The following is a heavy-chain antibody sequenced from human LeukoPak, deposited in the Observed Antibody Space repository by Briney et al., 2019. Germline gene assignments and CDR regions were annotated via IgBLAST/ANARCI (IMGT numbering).Heavy chain of an antibody. CDR3: ARGRGVAGPYYFDY. Sequence: GGSLRLSCAASGFTFSSYGMHWVRQAPGKGLEWVAVKWYDGSNKYYADSVKGRFTIPRDNSKNTLYLQMNSLRAEDTAVYYCARGRGVAGPYYFDYWGQGTLVTVSS. J-gene: IGHJ4*02. D-gene: IGHD6-19*01. V-gene: IGHV3-33*01. CDR2: KWYDGSNK. CDR1: GFTFSSYG.